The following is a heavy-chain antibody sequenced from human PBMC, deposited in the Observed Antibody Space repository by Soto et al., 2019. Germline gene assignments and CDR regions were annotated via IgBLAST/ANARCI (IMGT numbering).Heavy chain of an antibody. CDR3: ASYGHCTNGVCDENYYYYGMDV. D-gene: IGHD2-8*01. CDR1: GFTFSSYW. V-gene: IGHV3-74*01. CDR2: INSDGSST. J-gene: IGHJ6*02. Sequence: EVQLVESGGGLVQPGGSLRLSCAASGFTFSSYWMHWVRQAPGKGLVWVSRINSDGSSTSYADSVKGRFTISRDNAKNMLYLQMNSLRAEDTAVYYCASYGHCTNGVCDENYYYYGMDVWGQGTTVTVSS.